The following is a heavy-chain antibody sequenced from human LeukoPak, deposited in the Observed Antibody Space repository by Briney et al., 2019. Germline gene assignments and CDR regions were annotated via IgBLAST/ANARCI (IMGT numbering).Heavy chain of an antibody. D-gene: IGHD3/OR15-3a*01. CDR1: GGTISSGSYY. CDR2: IYTSGST. CDR3: ARARSLFWTSPYYFDY. J-gene: IGHJ4*02. V-gene: IGHV4-61*02. Sequence: SETLSLTCTVSGGTISSGSYYWNWIRQPAGKGLEWIGRIYTSGSTSYNPSLKSRVTISVDTSKNQFSLKLNSVTAADTAVYYCARARSLFWTSPYYFDYWGQGTLVTVSS.